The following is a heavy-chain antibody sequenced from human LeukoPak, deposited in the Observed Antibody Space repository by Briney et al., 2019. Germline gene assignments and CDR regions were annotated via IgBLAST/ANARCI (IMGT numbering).Heavy chain of an antibody. Sequence: SETLSLTCSVSGDSFSGHYWTWIRQTPGEGLQWIGYIYTAGTTKYNPSFKSRVTTSIDMSQNQFSLTLDSVTAADTAVYFCAKGRNWFGPWGQGTLVTVSS. CDR2: IYTAGTT. CDR3: AKGRNWFGP. V-gene: IGHV4-4*08. CDR1: GDSFSGHY. J-gene: IGHJ5*02.